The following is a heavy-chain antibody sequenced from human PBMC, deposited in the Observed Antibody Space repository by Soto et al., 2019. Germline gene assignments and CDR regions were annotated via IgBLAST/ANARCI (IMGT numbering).Heavy chain of an antibody. CDR3: ARGWYYGSGSYLPHYFDY. CDR1: GFTVSSNY. CDR2: IYSGGST. V-gene: IGHV3-53*04. J-gene: IGHJ4*02. Sequence: EVQLVESGGGLVQPGGSLRLSCAASGFTVSSNYMSWVRQAPGKGLEWVSVIYSGGSTYYADSVKGRFTISRHNSKNTLYLQVNSLRAEDTAVYYCARGWYYGSGSYLPHYFDYWGQGTLVTVSS. D-gene: IGHD3-10*01.